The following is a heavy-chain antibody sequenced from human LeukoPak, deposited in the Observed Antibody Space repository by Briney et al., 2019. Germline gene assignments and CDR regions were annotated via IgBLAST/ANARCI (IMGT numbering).Heavy chain of an antibody. CDR2: IKQDGSEK. Sequence: GGSLRLSYAASGFTFSSYWMSWVRQAPGKGLEWVANIKQDGSEKYYVDSVKGRFTISRDNAKNSLYLQMNSLRAEDTAVYYCARESRYGSGSYSSYYYYGMDVWGQGTTVTVSS. J-gene: IGHJ6*02. V-gene: IGHV3-7*01. D-gene: IGHD3-10*01. CDR1: GFTFSSYW. CDR3: ARESRYGSGSYSSYYYYGMDV.